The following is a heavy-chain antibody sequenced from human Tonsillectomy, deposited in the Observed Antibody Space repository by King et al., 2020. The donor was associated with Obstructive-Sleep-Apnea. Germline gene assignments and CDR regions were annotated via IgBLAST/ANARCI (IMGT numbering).Heavy chain of an antibody. CDR3: AKAEHYSDSSGVF. Sequence: VQLVESGGGVVQPGRSLTLSCAASGFTFSNYGMHWVRQAPGKGLEWVAFIRFDGGIKYYADSAKGRFTIFRDNSKNTLYLQMNSLRAEDTAIYYCAKAEHYSDSSGVFWGQGTLVTVSS. CDR2: IRFDGGIK. CDR1: GFTFSNYG. V-gene: IGHV3-30*02. J-gene: IGHJ4*02. D-gene: IGHD3-22*01.